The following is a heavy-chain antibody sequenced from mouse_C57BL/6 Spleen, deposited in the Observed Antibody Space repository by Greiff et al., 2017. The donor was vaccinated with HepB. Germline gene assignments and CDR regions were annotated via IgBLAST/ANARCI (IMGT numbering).Heavy chain of an antibody. CDR3: ASHYYGSSYWFAY. J-gene: IGHJ3*01. D-gene: IGHD1-1*01. CDR2: IWTGGGT. V-gene: IGHV2-9-1*01. CDR1: GFSLTSYA. Sequence: VQGVESGPGLVAPSQSLSITCTVSGFSLTSYAISWVRQPPGKGLEWLGVIWTGGGTNYNSALKSRLSISKDNSKSQVFLKMNSLQTDDTARYYCASHYYGSSYWFAYWGQGTLVTVSA.